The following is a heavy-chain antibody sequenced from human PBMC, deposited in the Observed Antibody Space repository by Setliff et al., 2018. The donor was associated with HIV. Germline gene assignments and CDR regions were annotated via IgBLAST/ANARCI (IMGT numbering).Heavy chain of an antibody. CDR1: GDTLSSYA. CDR2: ISGYNGNT. V-gene: IGHV1-18*01. D-gene: IGHD6-19*01. J-gene: IGHJ3*02. CDR3: ARVPFRSAWFSGGHDAFDI. Sequence: ASVKVSCKTSGDTLSSYAISWVRQAPGQGLEWMGWISGYNGNTKYAQSFQGRVAMTTETSTSTAYMEMRSLRSDDTAVYYCARVPFRSAWFSGGHDAFDIWGQGTMVTVSS.